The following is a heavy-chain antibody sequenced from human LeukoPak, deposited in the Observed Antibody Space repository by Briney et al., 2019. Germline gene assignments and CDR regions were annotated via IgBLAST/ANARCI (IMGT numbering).Heavy chain of an antibody. Sequence: GASVKVSCKASGGTFSSYAISWVRQAPGQGLEWMGRIIPILGIANYAQKFQGRVTITAGKSTSTAYMELSSLRSEDTAVYYCARASRITIFGVFNHWGQGTLVTVSS. CDR1: GGTFSSYA. V-gene: IGHV1-69*04. D-gene: IGHD3-3*01. J-gene: IGHJ4*02. CDR3: ARASRITIFGVFNH. CDR2: IIPILGIA.